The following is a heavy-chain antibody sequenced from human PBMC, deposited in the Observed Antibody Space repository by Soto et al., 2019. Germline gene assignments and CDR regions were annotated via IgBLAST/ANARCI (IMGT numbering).Heavy chain of an antibody. J-gene: IGHJ3*01. V-gene: IGHV4-31*03. CDR3: TRARLRAVYAFDV. Sequence: SETLSLTCTVSGGSVSSGSYYWTWIRQRPGKGLEWIGYIYYSGSTYYSPSLKSRLSISLDTSKNQFSLRLSSVTAADTAMYYCTRARLRAVYAFDVWGQGTMVTVSS. CDR1: GGSVSSGSYY. CDR2: IYYSGST. D-gene: IGHD5-12*01.